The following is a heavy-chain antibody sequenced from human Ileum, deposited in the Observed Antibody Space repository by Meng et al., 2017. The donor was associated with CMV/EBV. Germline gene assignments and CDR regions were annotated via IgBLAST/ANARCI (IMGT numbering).Heavy chain of an antibody. CDR2: ISGPGFTT. V-gene: IGHV3-23*01. CDR3: VKERIELWYFDY. Sequence: GGSLRLSCAACAFTFSPYAMSWVRQAPGRGLEWIAAISGPGFTTHYADSVKGRFIISKDKPGNTLFLQMNNMRAEDTAIYYCVKERIELWYFDYWGQGTEVTVSS. CDR1: AFTFSPYA. D-gene: IGHD2-21*01. J-gene: IGHJ4*02.